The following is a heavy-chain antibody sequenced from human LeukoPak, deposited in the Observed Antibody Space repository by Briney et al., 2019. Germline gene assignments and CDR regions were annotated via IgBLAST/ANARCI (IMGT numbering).Heavy chain of an antibody. V-gene: IGHV3-74*01. Sequence: HSGGSLRLSCADSGFTFSRYWMHCVLQTPGKGLVWVSCISADGSVTRYADSVKGRFTISRGNTKSTLYLQMHSLRAEDTAVYYCATAGGDGSRMGFDPWGQGTLVTVSS. J-gene: IGHJ5*02. D-gene: IGHD2-15*01. CDR1: GFTFSRYW. CDR2: ISADGSVT. CDR3: ATAGGDGSRMGFDP.